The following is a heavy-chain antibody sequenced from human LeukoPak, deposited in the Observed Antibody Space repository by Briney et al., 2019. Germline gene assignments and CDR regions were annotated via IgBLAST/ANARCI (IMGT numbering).Heavy chain of an antibody. Sequence: SETLSLTCTVSGGSISSSSYYWGWIRQPPGKGLEWIGRIYYSGSTYYNPSLKSRVTISVDTSKNQFSLKLSSVTAADTAVYYCARQRTFRSGAFDIWGQGTMVTVSS. J-gene: IGHJ3*02. CDR2: IYYSGST. CDR3: ARQRTFRSGAFDI. V-gene: IGHV4-39*01. CDR1: GGSISSSSYY.